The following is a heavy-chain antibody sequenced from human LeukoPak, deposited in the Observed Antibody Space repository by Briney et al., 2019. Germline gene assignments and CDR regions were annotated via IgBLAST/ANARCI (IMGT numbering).Heavy chain of an antibody. V-gene: IGHV3-74*01. J-gene: IGHJ4*02. D-gene: IGHD3-22*01. CDR2: INSDGSST. CDR1: GFTFSSYW. Sequence: GGSLRLSCAASGFTFSSYWMHWVRQAPGKGLVWVSRINSDGSSTTYADSVKGRFTISRDNAKNTLYLQMNSLRAEDTAMYYCVRQYSYDSSGYYPWDYWGQGTLVTVST. CDR3: VRQYSYDSSGYYPWDY.